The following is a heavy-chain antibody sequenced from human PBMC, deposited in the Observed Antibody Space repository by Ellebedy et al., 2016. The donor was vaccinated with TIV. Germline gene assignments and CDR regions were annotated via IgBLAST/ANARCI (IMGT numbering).Heavy chain of an antibody. D-gene: IGHD6-19*01. J-gene: IGHJ6*03. CDR1: GGSISSSSYY. CDR2: IYTSGST. Sequence: SETLSLTXTVSGGSISSSSYYWSWIRQPAGKGLEWIGRIYTSGSTNYNPSLKSRVTMSVDTSKNQFSLKLSSVTAADTAVYYCARGPGGQWLPRDYYYYMDVWGKGTTVTVSS. V-gene: IGHV4-61*02. CDR3: ARGPGGQWLPRDYYYYMDV.